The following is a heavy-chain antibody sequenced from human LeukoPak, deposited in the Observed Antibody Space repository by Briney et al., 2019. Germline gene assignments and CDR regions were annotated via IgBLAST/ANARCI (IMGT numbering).Heavy chain of an antibody. J-gene: IGHJ3*02. CDR3: ARGYAFDI. Sequence: SETLSLTCAVYGGSFSGYYWSWIRQPPGKGLEWIGEINHSGSTNYNPSLKSRVTISVDTSKNQFSLKLSSVTAADTAVYYCARGYAFDIWGQGTMVTVTS. CDR2: INHSGST. V-gene: IGHV4-34*01. CDR1: GGSFSGYY.